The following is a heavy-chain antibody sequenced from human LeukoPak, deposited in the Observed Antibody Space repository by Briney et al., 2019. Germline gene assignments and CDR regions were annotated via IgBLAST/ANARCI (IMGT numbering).Heavy chain of an antibody. Sequence: GGSLRLSCAASGFNFNRFAVHWVRQVPGRGLEWVAVISSDSSNKNYVESVRGRFTISRENSVNTLYLEMNTLTTDDAGVYYCAKVRRMEWMTPLSDDFDVWGQGTMVTVSS. D-gene: IGHD3-3*01. V-gene: IGHV3-30*04. CDR2: ISSDSSNK. CDR1: GFNFNRFA. J-gene: IGHJ3*01. CDR3: AKVRRMEWMTPLSDDFDV.